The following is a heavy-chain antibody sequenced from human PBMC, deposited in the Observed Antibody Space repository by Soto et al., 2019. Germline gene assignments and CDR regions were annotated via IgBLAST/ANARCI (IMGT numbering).Heavy chain of an antibody. CDR3: AAEGRTPGYYYGMDV. V-gene: IGHV1-58*01. J-gene: IGHJ6*02. Sequence: ASVQVSCKASGFTFTSSAVQWVRQARGQRLEWIGWIVVGSGNTNYAQKFQERVTITRDMSTSTAYMELSSLRSEDTAVYYCAAEGRTPGYYYGMDVWGQGTTVTVSS. CDR1: GFTFTSSA. CDR2: IVVGSGNT.